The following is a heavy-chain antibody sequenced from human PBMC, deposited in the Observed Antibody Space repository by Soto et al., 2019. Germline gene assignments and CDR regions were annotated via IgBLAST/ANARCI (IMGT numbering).Heavy chain of an antibody. D-gene: IGHD6-25*01. CDR1: GGSISSSSYY. Sequence: SETLSLTCTVSGGSISSSSYYWGWIRQPPGKGLEWIGSIYYSGSTYYNPSLKSRVTISVDTSKNQFSLKLSSVTAADTAVYYCARQDSGLTSMDVWGKGTTVTVSS. J-gene: IGHJ6*03. CDR3: ARQDSGLTSMDV. CDR2: IYYSGST. V-gene: IGHV4-39*01.